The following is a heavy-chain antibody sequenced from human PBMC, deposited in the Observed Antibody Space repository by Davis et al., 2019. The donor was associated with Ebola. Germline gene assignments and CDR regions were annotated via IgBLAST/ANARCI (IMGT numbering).Heavy chain of an antibody. CDR1: GFTFGRYW. D-gene: IGHD2-2*01. CDR3: ARSSYQPDY. CDR2: INPDGSFT. V-gene: IGHV3-74*01. J-gene: IGHJ4*02. Sequence: GESLKISCAASGFTFGRYWMHWVRQAPGKGLVWVSRINPDGSFTDYADSVKGRFSISRDSTSNTLYLQMNGLRAEDTAVYYCARSSYQPDYWGQGTLVTVSS.